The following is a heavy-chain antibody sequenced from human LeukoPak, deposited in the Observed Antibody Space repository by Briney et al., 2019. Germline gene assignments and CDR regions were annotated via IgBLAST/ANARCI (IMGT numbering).Heavy chain of an antibody. Sequence: GGSLRLSCAASGFTFSGHWMIWVRQAPGRGLEWVANINEDGSQKYYMDSVRGRFTISRDNAKNSLYLQMNSLRAEDTAVYYCVRDSRWTFDYWGQGTLVTVSS. CDR1: GFTFSGHW. CDR3: VRDSRWTFDY. D-gene: IGHD6-13*01. V-gene: IGHV3-7*01. CDR2: INEDGSQK. J-gene: IGHJ4*02.